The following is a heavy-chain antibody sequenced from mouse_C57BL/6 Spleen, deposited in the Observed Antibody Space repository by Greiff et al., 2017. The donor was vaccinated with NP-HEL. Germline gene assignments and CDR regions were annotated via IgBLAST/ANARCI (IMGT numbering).Heavy chain of an antibody. CDR3: ATGDYYGSSRYAMDY. Sequence: QVQLQQPGAELVKPGASVKLSCKASGYTFTSYWMHWVKQRPGRGLEWIGRIDPNSGGTKYNEKFKSKATLTVDKPSSTAYMQLSSLTSEDSAVYDCATGDYYGSSRYAMDYWGQGTSVTVSS. CDR2: IDPNSGGT. J-gene: IGHJ4*01. CDR1: GYTFTSYW. D-gene: IGHD1-1*01. V-gene: IGHV1-72*01.